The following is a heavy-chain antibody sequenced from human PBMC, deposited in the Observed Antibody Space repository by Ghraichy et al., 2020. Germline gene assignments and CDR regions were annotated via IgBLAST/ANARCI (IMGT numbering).Heavy chain of an antibody. CDR3: AFSSANFFNHDYVWGSLYY. J-gene: IGHJ4*02. CDR2: ISGSGGST. D-gene: IGHD3-16*01. V-gene: IGHV3-23*01. Sequence: GGSLRLSCAASGFTFTNYAMTWVRQAPGKGLEWVSTISGSGGSTYYADSVKGRFTISRDNSKNTLYLQMNSLRAEDTAIYYCAFSSANFFNHDYVWGSLYYWGQGTLVTVSS. CDR1: GFTFTNYA.